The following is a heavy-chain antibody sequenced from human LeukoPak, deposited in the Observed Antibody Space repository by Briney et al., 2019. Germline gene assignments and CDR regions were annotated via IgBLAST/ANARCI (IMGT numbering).Heavy chain of an antibody. CDR2: ISYDERNK. CDR1: GFTFNTYG. D-gene: IGHD2-2*01. Sequence: GGSLRLPCEASGFTFNTYGMHWVRQAPGKGLEWLAVISYDERNKYYADSVKGRFTISRDNSKNTLYLQMSSLRPEDTAVYYCANGAVYCTSPKYPTGSAPSCFAHWGQGTLVTVSS. J-gene: IGHJ4*02. V-gene: IGHV3-30*18. CDR3: ANGAVYCTSPKYPTGSAPSCFAH.